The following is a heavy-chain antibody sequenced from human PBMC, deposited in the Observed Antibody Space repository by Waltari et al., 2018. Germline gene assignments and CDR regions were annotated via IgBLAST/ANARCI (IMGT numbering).Heavy chain of an antibody. D-gene: IGHD3-3*01. CDR3: ARDFTIFGVVNLSGMDV. J-gene: IGHJ6*02. CDR1: GFTFSRYW. Sequence: EVQLVESGGGLVQPGGSLRLSCAASGFTFSRYWMHWVRQAPGKGLVWVSRINSDGSSTSYADSVKGRFTISRDNAKNTLYLQMNSLRAEDTAVYYCARDFTIFGVVNLSGMDVWGQGTTVTVSS. CDR2: INSDGSST. V-gene: IGHV3-74*01.